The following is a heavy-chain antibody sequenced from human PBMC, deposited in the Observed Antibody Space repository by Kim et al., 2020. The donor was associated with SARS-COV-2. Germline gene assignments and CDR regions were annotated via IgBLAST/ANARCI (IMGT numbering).Heavy chain of an antibody. CDR2: IYYSGST. D-gene: IGHD2-2*02. V-gene: IGHV4-39*02. Sequence: SETLSLTCTVSGGSISSSSYYWGWIRQPPGKGLEWIGSIYYSGSTYYNPSLKSRVTISVDTSKNQFSLKLSSVTAADTAVYYCAREVVPAAIGDYYYMDVWGKGTTVTVSS. J-gene: IGHJ6*03. CDR1: GGSISSSSYY. CDR3: AREVVPAAIGDYYYMDV.